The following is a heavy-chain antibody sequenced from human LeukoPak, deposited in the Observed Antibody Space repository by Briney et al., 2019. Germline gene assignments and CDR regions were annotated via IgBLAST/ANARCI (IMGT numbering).Heavy chain of an antibody. CDR3: AVNHRDGYSELGY. CDR1: GFTFRNYG. V-gene: IGHV3-21*01. J-gene: IGHJ4*02. D-gene: IGHD5-24*01. CDR2: ISSDSSYI. Sequence: GGSLRLSCAASGFTFRNYGMTWVRQAPGKGLEWVSSISSDSSYIHYADSLEGRFTISRDNANNSLCLQMNSLRAEDTAVYYCAVNHRDGYSELGYWGQGTLVTVSS.